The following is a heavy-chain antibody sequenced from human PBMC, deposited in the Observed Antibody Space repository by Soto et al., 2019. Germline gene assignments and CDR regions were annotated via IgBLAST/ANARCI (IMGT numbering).Heavy chain of an antibody. V-gene: IGHV4-4*02. D-gene: IGHD3-9*01. J-gene: IGHJ6*02. CDR3: ARGRGDKPYYDILTGWDYYYGMDV. Sequence: SETLSLTCAVSGGPISSSNWWSWVRQPPGKGLEWIGEIYHSGSTNYNPSLKSRVTISVDKSKNQFSLKLSFVTAADTAVYYCARGRGDKPYYDILTGWDYYYGMDVWGQGTTVTVSS. CDR1: GGPISSSNW. CDR2: IYHSGST.